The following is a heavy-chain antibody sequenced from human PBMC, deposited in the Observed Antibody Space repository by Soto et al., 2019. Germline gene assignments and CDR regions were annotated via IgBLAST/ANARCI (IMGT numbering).Heavy chain of an antibody. J-gene: IGHJ3*02. CDR1: GFSFITYE. Sequence: HPWGSLGLSCGASGFSFITYEMNWVRQAPGKGLEWVSYISKSGIDIYYADSVKGRFTISRDNANNSLYLQMNSLRAEDTAVYYCAPRKSGSFDIGAFDIWGQGTTVTVSS. V-gene: IGHV3-48*03. CDR3: APRKSGSFDIGAFDI. D-gene: IGHD1-26*01. CDR2: ISKSGIDI.